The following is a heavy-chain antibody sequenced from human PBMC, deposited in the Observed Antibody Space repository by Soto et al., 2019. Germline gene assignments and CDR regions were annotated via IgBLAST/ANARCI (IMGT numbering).Heavy chain of an antibody. CDR3: ARPGVDCSGGSCYPYYYYGMDV. Sequence: SETLSLTCAVYGGSFSGYYCSWIRQLPGKGLEWIGEINHSGSTNYNPSLKSRVTISVDTSKNQFSLKLSSVAAADTAVYYCARPGVDCSGGSCYPYYYYGMDVWGQGTTVTVSS. CDR1: GGSFSGYY. D-gene: IGHD2-15*01. J-gene: IGHJ6*02. V-gene: IGHV4-34*01. CDR2: INHSGST.